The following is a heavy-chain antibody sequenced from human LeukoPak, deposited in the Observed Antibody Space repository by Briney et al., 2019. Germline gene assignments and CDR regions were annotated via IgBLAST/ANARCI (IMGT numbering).Heavy chain of an antibody. J-gene: IGHJ6*02. Sequence: ASVKVSCKASGYTFTSYDINWVRQATGQGLEWMGWMNPNSGNTGYAQKFQGRVTMTRYTSISTAYMELSSLRSEDTAVYYCAREVVVVPAAAYYYYYGMDVWGQGTTVTVSS. CDR3: AREVVVVPAAAYYYYYGMDV. D-gene: IGHD2-2*01. CDR2: MNPNSGNT. CDR1: GYTFTSYD. V-gene: IGHV1-8*01.